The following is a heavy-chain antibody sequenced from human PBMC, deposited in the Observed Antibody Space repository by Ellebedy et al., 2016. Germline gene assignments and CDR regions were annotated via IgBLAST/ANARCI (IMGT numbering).Heavy chain of an antibody. J-gene: IGHJ6*02. CDR2: IKSKTDGGTT. CDR1: GFTFSNAW. CDR3: TTTGSGPNREFYYYGMDV. Sequence: GGSLRLXCAASGFTFSNAWMSWVRQAPGKGLEWVGRIKSKTDGGTTDYAAPVKGRFTISRDGSKNTLYLQMNSLKTEDTAVYYCTTTGSGPNREFYYYGMDVWGQGTTVTVSS. D-gene: IGHD2-15*01. V-gene: IGHV3-15*01.